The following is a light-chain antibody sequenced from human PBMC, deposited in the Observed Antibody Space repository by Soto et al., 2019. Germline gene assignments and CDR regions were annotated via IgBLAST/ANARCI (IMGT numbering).Light chain of an antibody. J-gene: IGKJ1*01. CDR2: DAS. CDR1: QSISSW. V-gene: IGKV1-5*01. CDR3: QQTYSSPWT. Sequence: DVKMYQSPSALSASVGDRVTITCRASQSISSWLAWYQQKPGKAPKLLIYDASSLESGVPSRFSGSGSGTEFTLTITSLQPEDFATYSCQQTYSSPWTFGQGTNVDIK.